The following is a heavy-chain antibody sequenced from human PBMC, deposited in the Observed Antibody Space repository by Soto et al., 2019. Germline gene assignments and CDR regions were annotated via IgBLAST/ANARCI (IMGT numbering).Heavy chain of an antibody. Sequence: SETLSLTCTVSGGSISSYYWSWIRQPPGKGLEWIGYIYYSGSTNYNPSLKSRVTISVDTSKNQFSLKLSSVTAADTAVYYCARGYSSSWAYFDYWGQGTLVTVSS. CDR3: ARGYSSSWAYFDY. J-gene: IGHJ4*02. D-gene: IGHD6-13*01. CDR2: IYYSGST. V-gene: IGHV4-59*01. CDR1: GGSISSYY.